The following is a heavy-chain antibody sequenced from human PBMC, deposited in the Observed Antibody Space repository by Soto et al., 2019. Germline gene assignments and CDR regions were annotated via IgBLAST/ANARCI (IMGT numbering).Heavy chain of an antibody. CDR3: ARSIRGYSYGETCWFDP. J-gene: IGHJ5*02. CDR1: GGSFSGYY. V-gene: IGHV4-34*01. D-gene: IGHD5-18*01. CDR2: INHSGST. Sequence: SQTLSLTCAVYGGSFSGYYWSWIRQPPGKGLEWIGEINHSGSTNYNPSLKSRVTISVDTSKNQFSLKLSSVTAADTAVYYCARSIRGYSYGETCWFDPWGQGTLVTVSS.